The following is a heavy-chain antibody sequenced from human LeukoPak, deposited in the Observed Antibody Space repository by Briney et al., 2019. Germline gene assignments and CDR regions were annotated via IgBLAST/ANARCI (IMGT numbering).Heavy chain of an antibody. V-gene: IGHV1-2*02. CDR2: VNPNSGDT. Sequence: KVSCKASGYTFTGYYMNWVRQAPGQGLEWMGWVNPNSGDTNYAQKFQGRVTMTRDTSITTAYMELSRLRSGDTAVYYCARAYSESYPYFDYWGQGTLVTVSS. CDR1: GYTFTGYY. D-gene: IGHD1-26*01. J-gene: IGHJ4*02. CDR3: ARAYSESYPYFDY.